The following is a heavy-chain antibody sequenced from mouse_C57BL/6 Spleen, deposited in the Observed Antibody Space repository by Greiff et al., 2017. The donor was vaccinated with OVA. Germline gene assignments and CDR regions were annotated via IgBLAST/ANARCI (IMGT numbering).Heavy chain of an antibody. Sequence: VQLQQPGAELVRPGSSVKLSCKASGYTFTSYWMHWVKQRPIQGLEWIGNIDPSDSETHYNQKFKDKATLTVDKSSSTAYMQLSSLTSEDSAVYYCARSPYGNYGYFDVWGTGTTVTVSS. CDR2: IDPSDSET. V-gene: IGHV1-52*01. J-gene: IGHJ1*03. CDR1: GYTFTSYW. D-gene: IGHD2-10*02. CDR3: ARSPYGNYGYFDV.